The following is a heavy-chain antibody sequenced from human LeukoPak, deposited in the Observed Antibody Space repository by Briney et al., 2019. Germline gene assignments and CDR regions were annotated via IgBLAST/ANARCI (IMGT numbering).Heavy chain of an antibody. CDR3: AKGSRSSGWYNWFDP. J-gene: IGHJ5*02. CDR2: ISWNSGSI. V-gene: IGHV3-9*03. D-gene: IGHD6-19*01. Sequence: GGSLRLSCAASGFTFDDYAMHWVRQAPGKGLEWVSGISWNSGSIGYAGSVKGRFTISRDNAKNSLYLQMNSLRAEDMALYYCAKGSRSSGWYNWFDPWGQGTLVTVSS. CDR1: GFTFDDYA.